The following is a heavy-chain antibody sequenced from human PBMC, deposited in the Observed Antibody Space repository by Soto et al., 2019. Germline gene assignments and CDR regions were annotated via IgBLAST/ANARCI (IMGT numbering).Heavy chain of an antibody. J-gene: IGHJ4*02. V-gene: IGHV4-34*01. Sequence: PSETLSLTCVVHGGSFSDAHWTWIRQAPGKGLEWIGEVSDTGDTDYYPSLKSRARISIDTSKNQFSLRLTSVTAADTAVYYCARERGSFDSWGQGTQVTVSS. CDR3: ARERGSFDS. CDR1: GGSFSDAH. CDR2: VSDTGDT. D-gene: IGHD3-16*01.